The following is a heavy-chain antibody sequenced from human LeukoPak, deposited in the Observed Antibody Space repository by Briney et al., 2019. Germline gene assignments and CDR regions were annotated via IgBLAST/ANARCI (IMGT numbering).Heavy chain of an antibody. CDR3: ARDRRVATSFKPNWFDP. V-gene: IGHV1-69*04. D-gene: IGHD5-12*01. Sequence: GASVKVSCKASGGTFSSYAISWVRQAPGQGLEWMGRIIPILGIANYAQKFQGRVTITADKSTSTAYMELSSLRSEDTAVYYCARDRRVATSFKPNWFDPWGQGTLVTVSS. J-gene: IGHJ5*02. CDR1: GGTFSSYA. CDR2: IIPILGIA.